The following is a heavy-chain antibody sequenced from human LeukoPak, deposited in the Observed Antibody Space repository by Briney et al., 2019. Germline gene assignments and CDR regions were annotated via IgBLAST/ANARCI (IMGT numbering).Heavy chain of an antibody. D-gene: IGHD3-9*01. Sequence: GESLKISCKGSGYSFTSYWIGWVRQMPGKGLEWMGIIYPGDSDTRYSPSFQGQVTISADKSISTAYLQWSSLKASDTAMYYCATHPHQPRYYDILTGYYSDYWGQGTLVTVSS. J-gene: IGHJ4*02. CDR3: ATHPHQPRYYDILTGYYSDY. CDR2: IYPGDSDT. V-gene: IGHV5-51*01. CDR1: GYSFTSYW.